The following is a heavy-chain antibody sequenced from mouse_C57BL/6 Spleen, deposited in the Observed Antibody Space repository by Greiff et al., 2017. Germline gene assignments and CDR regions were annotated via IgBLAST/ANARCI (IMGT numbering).Heavy chain of an antibody. D-gene: IGHD1-1*01. CDR3: ARRHLLLNYFDY. V-gene: IGHV5-17*01. J-gene: IGHJ2*01. CDR1: GFTFSDYG. Sequence: EVKLMESGGGLVKPGGSLKLSCAASGFTFSDYGMHWVRQAPEKGLEWVAYISSGSSTIYYADTVKGRFTISRDNAKNTLFLQMTSLRSEDTAMYYCARRHLLLNYFDYWGQGTTLTVSS. CDR2: ISSGSSTI.